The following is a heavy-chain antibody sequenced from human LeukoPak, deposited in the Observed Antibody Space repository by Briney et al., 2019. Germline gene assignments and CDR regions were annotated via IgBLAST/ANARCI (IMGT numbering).Heavy chain of an antibody. D-gene: IGHD3-16*02. J-gene: IGHJ5*02. CDR1: GGSFSNYY. CDR2: IYYSGST. V-gene: IGHV4-59*08. CDR3: ARHPTALVSYGFDL. Sequence: PSETLSLTCTVSGGSFSNYYWSWVRQTPGKGLEWIFYIYYSGSTNYLPSLKSRLTISVHTSKNQLSLNLSSVTAADTAVYYFARHPTALVSYGFDLWGQATLVTVSS.